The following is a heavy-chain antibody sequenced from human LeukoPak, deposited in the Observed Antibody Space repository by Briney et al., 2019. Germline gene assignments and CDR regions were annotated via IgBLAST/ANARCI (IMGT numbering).Heavy chain of an antibody. CDR1: GGSFSGYY. Sequence: SETLSLTCAVYGGSFSGYYWSWIRQPPGKGLEWIGEINHSGSTNYNPSLKSRVTISVDTSKNQFSLKLSSVTAADTAVYYCARAPVVPAAYYYYYYMDVWGKGTTVTVSS. D-gene: IGHD2-2*01. CDR2: INHSGST. V-gene: IGHV4-34*01. J-gene: IGHJ6*03. CDR3: ARAPVVPAAYYYYYYMDV.